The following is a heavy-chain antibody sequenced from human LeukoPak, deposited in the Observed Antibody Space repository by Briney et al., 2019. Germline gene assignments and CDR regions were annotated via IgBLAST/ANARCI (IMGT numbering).Heavy chain of an antibody. CDR3: ARHVHPGYCSGGSCYGWFDP. CDR1: GDSISMHY. CDR2: IDHTGST. Sequence: SETLSLTCSVSGDSISMHYWSWIRQPPGKGLEWIGYIDHTGSTNYNPSLKSRVTISVDTSKNQFSLKLSSVTAADTAVYYCARHVHPGYCSGGSCYGWFDPWGQGTLVTVSS. J-gene: IGHJ5*02. V-gene: IGHV4-59*08. D-gene: IGHD2-15*01.